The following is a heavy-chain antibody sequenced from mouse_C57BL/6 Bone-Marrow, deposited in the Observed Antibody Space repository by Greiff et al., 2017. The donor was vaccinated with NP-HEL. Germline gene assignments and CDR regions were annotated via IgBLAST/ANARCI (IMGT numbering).Heavy chain of an antibody. CDR3: TKSDGYYDY. V-gene: IGHV14-4*01. J-gene: IGHJ2*01. CDR1: GFNIKDDY. D-gene: IGHD2-3*01. Sequence: EVQLQQSGAELVRPGASVKLSCTASGFNIKDDYMHWVKQRPEQGLEWIGWIDPENGDTEYASKFQGKATITADTSSNTAYLQLSSLTSEDTAVYYCTKSDGYYDYWGKGTTLTVSS. CDR2: IDPENGDT.